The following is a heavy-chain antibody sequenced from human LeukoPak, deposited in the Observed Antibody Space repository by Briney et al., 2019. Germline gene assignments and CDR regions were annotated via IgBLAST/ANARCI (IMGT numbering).Heavy chain of an antibody. V-gene: IGHV1-18*01. CDR2: ISAYNGNT. Sequence: ASVKVSCEASGYTFTSYGISWVRQAPGQGLEWMGWISAYNGNTNYAQKLQGRVTMTTDTSTSTAYMELRSLRSDDTAVYYCARDGGSYYYDSRPDYWGQGTLVTVSS. J-gene: IGHJ4*02. CDR3: ARDGGSYYYDSRPDY. D-gene: IGHD3-22*01. CDR1: GYTFTSYG.